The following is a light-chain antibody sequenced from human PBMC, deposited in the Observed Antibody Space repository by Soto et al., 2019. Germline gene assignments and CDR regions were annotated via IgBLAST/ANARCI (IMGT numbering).Light chain of an antibody. V-gene: IGLV3-21*02. CDR1: NIGSKS. CDR2: ADD. CDR3: AAWDDSLNGLYV. J-gene: IGLJ1*01. Sequence: SYELTQPLSVSVALGQTARITCGGDNIGSKSVHWYQQKPGQAPVLVVYADDDRPSGIPERFSGSNSGNTATLAISGLQSEDEGDYYCAAWDDSLNGLYVFGTGTKVTVL.